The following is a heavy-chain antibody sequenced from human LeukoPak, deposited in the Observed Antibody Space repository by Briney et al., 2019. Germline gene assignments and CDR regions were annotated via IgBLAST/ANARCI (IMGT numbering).Heavy chain of an antibody. D-gene: IGHD3-3*01. J-gene: IGHJ6*04. V-gene: IGHV3-7*01. CDR1: GFTISNYW. CDR2: IKQDGSDK. CDR3: ARTPWDFWSNSMDV. Sequence: GGSLRLSCAASGFTISNYWMSWVRQAPGKGLEWVANIKQDGSDKYYVGSVKGRFTISRDNAKNSLCLQMNSLRAEDTAVYYCARTPWDFWSNSMDVWGKGTTVTVSS.